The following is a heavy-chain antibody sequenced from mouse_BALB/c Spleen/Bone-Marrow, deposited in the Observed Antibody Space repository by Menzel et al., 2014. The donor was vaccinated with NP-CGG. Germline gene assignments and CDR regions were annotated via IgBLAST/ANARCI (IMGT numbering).Heavy chain of an antibody. V-gene: IGHV4-1*02. CDR1: GFDFSRYW. J-gene: IGHJ2*01. CDR2: INPDSSTI. Sequence: EVMLVESGGGLVQPGGSLKLSCAASGFDFSRYWMSWVRQAPGEGLEWIGEINPDSSTINYTPSLKDKFIISRDNAKNTLYLRLNKVRSEDTALYYCVRLDYYGYLNYWGQGTTLTVSS. D-gene: IGHD1-1*01. CDR3: VRLDYYGYLNY.